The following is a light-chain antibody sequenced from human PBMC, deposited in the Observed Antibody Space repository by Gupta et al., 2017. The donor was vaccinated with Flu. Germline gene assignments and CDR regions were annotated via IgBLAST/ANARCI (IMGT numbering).Light chain of an antibody. J-gene: IGKJ3*01. CDR3: LQRTSWPRFA. CDR2: DAS. Sequence: RATLSSRTGQNVAESLAWYQQKPGQAPRLLIYDASKRAAGIPDRFSASGSGTDFALTITKLEPADFAVYYCLQRTSWPRFAFGPGTKV. CDR1: QNVAES. V-gene: IGKV3-11*01.